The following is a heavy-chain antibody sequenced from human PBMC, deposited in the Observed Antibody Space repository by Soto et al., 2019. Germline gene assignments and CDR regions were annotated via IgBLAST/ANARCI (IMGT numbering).Heavy chain of an antibody. Sequence: SETLSLTCTVSGGSISNYYWNWIRQPPGKGLEWIGYIYYSENTRYNPSLKSRVTISVDTSKNQFSLKLSSVTAADMAVYYCARGDSGFDYLAYWGQGTLVTVSS. J-gene: IGHJ4*02. V-gene: IGHV4-59*01. CDR1: GGSISNYY. CDR3: ARGDSGFDYLAY. CDR2: IYYSENT. D-gene: IGHD5-12*01.